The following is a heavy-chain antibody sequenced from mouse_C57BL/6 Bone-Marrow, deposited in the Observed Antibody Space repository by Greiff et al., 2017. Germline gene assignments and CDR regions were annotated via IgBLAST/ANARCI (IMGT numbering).Heavy chain of an antibody. J-gene: IGHJ4*01. V-gene: IGHV5-17*01. CDR2: ISSGSSTI. CDR1: GFTFSDYG. Sequence: EVKVVESGGGLVKPGGSLKLSCAVSGFTFSDYGMHWVRQAPERGLEWVAYISSGSSTIYYADTVKGRFTISRDNAKNTLFLQMNSRRSEDTARYYCARYDHEAMDYWGQGTSVTVSS. D-gene: IGHD2-12*01. CDR3: ARYDHEAMDY.